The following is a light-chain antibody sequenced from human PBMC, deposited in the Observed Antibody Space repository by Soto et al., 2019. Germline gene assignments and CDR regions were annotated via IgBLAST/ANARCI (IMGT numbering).Light chain of an antibody. CDR1: TGAVTSGCS. V-gene: IGLV7-43*01. CDR3: LLFCGGHLGV. J-gene: IGLJ3*02. CDR2: STT. Sequence: QAVVTQEPSVTVSPGGKVTLTCASSTGAVTSGCSPNWFQQKPGQAPRALIYSTTNKHSWTPARFSGSLLGGKAALTLSGVQSEDEAVYYCLLFCGGHLGVFFGGTKLSVL.